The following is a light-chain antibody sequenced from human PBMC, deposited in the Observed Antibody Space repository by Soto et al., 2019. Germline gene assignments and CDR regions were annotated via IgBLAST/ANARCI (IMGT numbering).Light chain of an antibody. V-gene: IGLV1-47*01. CDR2: RNT. J-gene: IGLJ1*01. Sequence: SALTRPPSASGTPGQTVAMSGSGSRSNIGNNYVCWYQQLPGAAPKLLIYRNTQRPSGVPDLFSGSKSGTAASLAISGLRSEDEADYFCEAWDDSLSGHVFGTGTKVTV. CDR3: EAWDDSLSGHV. CDR1: RSNIGNNY.